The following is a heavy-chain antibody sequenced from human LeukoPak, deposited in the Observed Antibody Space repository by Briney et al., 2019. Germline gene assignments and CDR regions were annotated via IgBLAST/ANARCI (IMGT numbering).Heavy chain of an antibody. J-gene: IGHJ4*02. V-gene: IGHV3-23*01. CDR1: GFTFSNYV. CDR3: AKDLSYTSGASDH. CDR2: ITDDGYNT. Sequence: GGSLRLSCAASGFTFSNYVMHWVRQAPGKGLEWVSTITDDGYNTYSANSVKGRITFSRDNSKNTLSLQLRSLRAEDTAVYYCAKDLSYTSGASDHWGQGTLVTVSS. D-gene: IGHD6-19*01.